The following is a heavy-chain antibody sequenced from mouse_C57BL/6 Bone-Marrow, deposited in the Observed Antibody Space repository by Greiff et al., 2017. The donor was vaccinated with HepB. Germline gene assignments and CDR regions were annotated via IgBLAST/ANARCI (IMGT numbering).Heavy chain of an antibody. CDR2: INPSTGGT. D-gene: IGHD1-1*01. V-gene: IGHV1-42*01. Sequence: VQLQQSGPELVKPGASVKISCKASGYSFTGYYMNWVKQSPEKSLEWIGEINPSTGGTTYNQKFKPKATLTVDKSSSTAYMQLKSLTSEDSAVYYCARKTTVVATNFDVWGTGTTVTVSS. CDR1: GYSFTGYY. J-gene: IGHJ1*03. CDR3: ARKTTVVATNFDV.